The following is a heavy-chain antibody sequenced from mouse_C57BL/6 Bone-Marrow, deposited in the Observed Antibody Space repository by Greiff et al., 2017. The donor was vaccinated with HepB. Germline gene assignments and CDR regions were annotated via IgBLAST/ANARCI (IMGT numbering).Heavy chain of an antibody. J-gene: IGHJ3*01. CDR3: AGYGLFAY. V-gene: IGHV5-17*01. CDR2: ISSGSSTI. Sequence: EVKVEESGGGLVKPGGSLKLSCAASGFTFSDYGMHWVRQAPEKGLEWVAYISSGSSTIYYADTVKGRFTISRDNAKNTLFLQMTSLRSKDTAMYYCAGYGLFAYWGQGTLVTVSA. D-gene: IGHD1-1*02. CDR1: GFTFSDYG.